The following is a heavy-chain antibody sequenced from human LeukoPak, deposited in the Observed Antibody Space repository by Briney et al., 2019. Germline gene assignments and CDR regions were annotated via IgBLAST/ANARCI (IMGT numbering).Heavy chain of an antibody. J-gene: IGHJ4*02. CDR2: IIPIFGTA. V-gene: IGHV1-69*13. CDR1: GGTFSSYA. Sequence: ASVKVSCKASGGTFSSYAISWVRQAPGQGLEWMGGIIPIFGTANYAQKFQGRVTITADESTSTAYMELSSLRAEDTAVYYCARAKYSSSRSGFDYWGQGTLVTVSS. D-gene: IGHD6-6*01. CDR3: ARAKYSSSRSGFDY.